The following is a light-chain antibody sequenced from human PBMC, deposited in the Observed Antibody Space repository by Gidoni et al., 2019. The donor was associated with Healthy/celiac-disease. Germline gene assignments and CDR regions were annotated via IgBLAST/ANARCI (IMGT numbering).Light chain of an antibody. CDR3: QQYYSTPQT. CDR2: WAS. Sequence: DIVMTQSPDPLAVSLGERATNNCKSSQSVLYSSNNKNYLAWYQQKPGQPPKLLISWASTRESGVPDRFSGSGSGTDFTLTISSLQAEDVAVYYCQQYYSTPQTFGQGTKVEIK. V-gene: IGKV4-1*01. J-gene: IGKJ1*01. CDR1: QSVLYSSNNKNY.